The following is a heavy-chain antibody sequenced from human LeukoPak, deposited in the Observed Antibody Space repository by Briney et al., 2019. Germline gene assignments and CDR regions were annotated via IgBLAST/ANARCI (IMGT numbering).Heavy chain of an antibody. CDR2: ISPGGDAI. Sequence: RGSLSLACEATGFDFSADYMTWIRQAPGKGLEWVAYISPGGDAIYYGDSVKGRFIVSRENAKNALYLEMNRLRAEDTAVYYCAREIVYYMDVWGKGATVTVSS. CDR1: GFDFSADY. D-gene: IGHD2-15*01. V-gene: IGHV3-11*01. CDR3: AREIVYYMDV. J-gene: IGHJ6*03.